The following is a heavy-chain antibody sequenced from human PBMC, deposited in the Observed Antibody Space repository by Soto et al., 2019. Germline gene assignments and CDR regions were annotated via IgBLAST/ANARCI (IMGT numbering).Heavy chain of an antibody. CDR3: TDWRAGGPVNLDH. J-gene: IGHJ4*02. CDR2: IDVLDGA. CDR1: GLSLNNYA. D-gene: IGHD2-15*01. V-gene: IGHV3-23*01. Sequence: EVQLLESGGDLVQPGGSLRLSCVVSGLSLNNYAIAWVRHAPGKGLEFVSTIDVLDGAWYSDSVRGRLAISRDVSRNTVYLQMSSLRVEATVIYFCTDWRAGGPVNLDHWGPGTRVTVSS.